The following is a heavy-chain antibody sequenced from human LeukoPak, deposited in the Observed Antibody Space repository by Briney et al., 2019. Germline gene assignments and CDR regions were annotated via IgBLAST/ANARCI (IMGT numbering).Heavy chain of an antibody. J-gene: IGHJ4*02. V-gene: IGHV3-21*04. CDR2: ISSSSSYI. D-gene: IGHD6-6*01. CDR3: ASSCSSLWGGSDY. CDR1: GFTFSSYS. Sequence: GGSLRLSCAASGFTFSSYSMNWVRQAPGKGLEWVSSISSSSSYIYYADSVKGRFTISRDNAKNSLYLQMNSPRAEDTAVYYCASSCSSLWGGSDYWGQGTLVTVSS.